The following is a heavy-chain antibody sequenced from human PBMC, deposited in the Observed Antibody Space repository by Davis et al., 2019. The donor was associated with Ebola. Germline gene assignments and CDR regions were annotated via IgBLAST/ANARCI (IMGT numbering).Heavy chain of an antibody. J-gene: IGHJ4*02. CDR2: IYTSGRT. CDR1: GGSISSHY. D-gene: IGHD2-15*01. V-gene: IGHV4-4*07. CDR3: VRDGCPGGSCYCGDY. Sequence: PSETLSLTCTVSGGSISSHYWSWIRQPAGKGLEWIGRIYTSGRTNYNPSLKSRVTMSVDTSKTQFSLRLSSVTAADTAVYYCVRDGCPGGSCYCGDYWGQGTLVTVSS.